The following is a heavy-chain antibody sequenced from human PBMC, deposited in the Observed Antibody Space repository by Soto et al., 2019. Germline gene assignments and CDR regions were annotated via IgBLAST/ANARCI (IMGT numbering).Heavy chain of an antibody. CDR3: AREELGYCSGGSCYSGYYGMDV. D-gene: IGHD2-15*01. J-gene: IGHJ6*02. CDR2: INPNSGGT. V-gene: IGHV1-2*04. Sequence: QVQLVQSGAEVKKPGASVKVSCKASGYTFTGYYMHWVRQAPGQGLEWMGWINPNSGGTNYAQKFQGWVTMTRDTSISTAYVELSGLRSDDTAVYYCAREELGYCSGGSCYSGYYGMDVWGQGTTVTVSS. CDR1: GYTFTGYY.